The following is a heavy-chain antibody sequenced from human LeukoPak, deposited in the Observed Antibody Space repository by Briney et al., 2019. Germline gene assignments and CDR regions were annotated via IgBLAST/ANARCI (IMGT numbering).Heavy chain of an antibody. J-gene: IGHJ5*02. CDR2: INPSGGST. D-gene: IGHD6-19*01. Sequence: GASVKVSCKASGYTFTSYYMHWVRQAPGQGPEWMGIINPSGGSTSYAQKFQGRVTMTRDMSTSTVYMELSSLRSEDTAVYYCARSSIAVAGTGLWNWFDPWGQGTLVTVSS. CDR3: ARSSIAVAGTGLWNWFDP. V-gene: IGHV1-46*01. CDR1: GYTFTSYY.